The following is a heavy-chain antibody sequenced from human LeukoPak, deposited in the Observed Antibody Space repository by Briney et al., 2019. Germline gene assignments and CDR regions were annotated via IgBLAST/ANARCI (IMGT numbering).Heavy chain of an antibody. CDR2: INPNSGGT. J-gene: IGHJ3*02. CDR1: GYTFTGYY. V-gene: IGHV1-2*02. CDR3: ARGVILTDPDAFDI. D-gene: IGHD3-9*01. Sequence: ASVKVSCKASGYTFTGYYMHWVRQAPGQGLEWMGWINPNSGGTNYAQKFQGRLTMTRDTSISTAYMELSRLRSDDTAVYYCARGVILTDPDAFDIWGQGTMVTVSS.